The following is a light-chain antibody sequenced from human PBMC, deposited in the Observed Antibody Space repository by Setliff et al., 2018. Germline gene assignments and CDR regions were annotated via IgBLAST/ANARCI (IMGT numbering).Light chain of an antibody. V-gene: IGLV2-14*03. CDR3: SSYSTRTSLDV. CDR1: SSDIDAYDY. Sequence: QSALTQPASVSGSPGQSITIYCIGSSSDIDAYDYVAWYQQHPGKAPKLMIYDVSHRPSGVSHRFSASKSGNTASLTISGLQVEDEADYYCSSYSTRTSLDVFGTGTKVTVL. J-gene: IGLJ1*01. CDR2: DVS.